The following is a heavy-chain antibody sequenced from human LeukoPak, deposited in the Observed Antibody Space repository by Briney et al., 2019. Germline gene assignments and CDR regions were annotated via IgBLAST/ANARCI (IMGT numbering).Heavy chain of an antibody. D-gene: IGHD1-26*01. CDR2: ISGGGGTT. V-gene: IGHV3-23*01. Sequence: GGSLRLSCAASGFTFSSYAMSWVRQAPGKGLEWVSAISGGGGTTHYADSVKGRFTVSRDNSKNTLYVQMNSLRAEDTAVYYCAKGRGSPFYFEYWGQGTLVTVSS. J-gene: IGHJ4*02. CDR1: GFTFSSYA. CDR3: AKGRGSPFYFEY.